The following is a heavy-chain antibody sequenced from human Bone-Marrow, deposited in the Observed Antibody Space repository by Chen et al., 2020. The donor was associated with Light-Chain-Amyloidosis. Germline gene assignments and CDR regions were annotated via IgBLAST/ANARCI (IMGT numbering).Heavy chain of an antibody. J-gene: IGHJ5*02. D-gene: IGHD2-15*01. CDR2: IKQDGSEK. CDR3: ARVRSHIVVVVADLGLNWFDP. V-gene: IGHV3-7*01. Sequence: EVQLVESGGGLVQPGGSLRLSCAASGFTFSRYWMSWVRQAPGKGREWGAKIKQDGSEKYYVDSVKGRFTISRDNAKNSLYLQMNSLRAEDTAVYYCARVRSHIVVVVADLGLNWFDPWGQGTLVTVSS. CDR1: GFTFSRYW.